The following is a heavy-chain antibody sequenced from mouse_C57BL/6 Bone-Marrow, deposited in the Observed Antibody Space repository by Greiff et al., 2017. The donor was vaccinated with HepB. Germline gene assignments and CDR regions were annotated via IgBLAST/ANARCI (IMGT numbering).Heavy chain of an antibody. J-gene: IGHJ2*01. V-gene: IGHV4-1*01. CDR3: ARAFIHPMVTTREVGGYFDY. CDR2: INPDSSTI. Sequence: EASGIAFSRYWMGWVRRAPGKGLEWIGEINPDSSTINYAPSLKDKFIISRDNAKNTLYLQMSKVRSEDTALYYCARAFIHPMVTTREVGGYFDYWGQGTTLTVSS. CDR1: GIAFSRYW. D-gene: IGHD2-2*01.